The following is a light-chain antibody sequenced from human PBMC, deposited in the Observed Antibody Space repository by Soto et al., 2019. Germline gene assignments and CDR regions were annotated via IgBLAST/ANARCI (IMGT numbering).Light chain of an antibody. V-gene: IGKV3-15*01. CDR2: GAS. J-gene: IGKJ5*01. Sequence: EIVMTQSPATLSVSPGERATLSCRASQSVSSNLAWYQQKPGQAPRLLLYGASTRATGIPARFSGSGSGTEFTLPISSLQSEDFAVYFCQQRSNWPPITFGQGTRLEIK. CDR3: QQRSNWPPIT. CDR1: QSVSSN.